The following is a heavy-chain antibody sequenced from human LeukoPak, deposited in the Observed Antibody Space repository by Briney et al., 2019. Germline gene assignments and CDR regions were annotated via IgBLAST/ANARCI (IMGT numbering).Heavy chain of an antibody. J-gene: IGHJ4*02. CDR1: GYTFTGYY. CDR3: AREGVAAAGIDY. Sequence: ASVKVSCKASGYTFTGYYMHWVRQAPGQGLEWMGIINPSGGSTSYAQKFQGRVTMTRDTSTSTVYMELSSLRSEDTAVYYCAREGVAAAGIDYWGQGTLVTVSS. D-gene: IGHD6-13*01. CDR2: INPSGGST. V-gene: IGHV1-46*01.